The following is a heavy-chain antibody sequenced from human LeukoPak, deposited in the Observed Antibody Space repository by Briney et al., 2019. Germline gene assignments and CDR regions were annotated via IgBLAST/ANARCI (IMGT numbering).Heavy chain of an antibody. CDR1: GFTFSDYY. CDR2: INGSGTTT. Sequence: PGGSLRLSCAASGFTFSDYYMSWVRQAPGKGLEWISAINGSGTTTYYADSVKGRFTISRDNSKNTLYLHMDRLRAEDTATYFCCDGMDVWGQGTTVAVSS. J-gene: IGHJ6*02. CDR3: CDGMDV. V-gene: IGHV3-23*01.